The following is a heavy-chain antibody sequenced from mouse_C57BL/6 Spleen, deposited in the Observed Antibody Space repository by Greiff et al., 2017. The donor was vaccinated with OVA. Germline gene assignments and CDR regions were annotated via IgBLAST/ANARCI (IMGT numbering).Heavy chain of an antibody. J-gene: IGHJ4*01. Sequence: QVHVKQSGAELARPGASVKLSCKASGYTFTSYGISWVKQRTGQGLEWIGEIYPRSGNTYYNEKFKGKATLTADKSSSTAYMELRSLTSEDSAVYFCARSEPVMDYWGQGTSVTVSS. CDR2: IYPRSGNT. CDR1: GYTFTSYG. CDR3: ARSEPVMDY. V-gene: IGHV1-81*01.